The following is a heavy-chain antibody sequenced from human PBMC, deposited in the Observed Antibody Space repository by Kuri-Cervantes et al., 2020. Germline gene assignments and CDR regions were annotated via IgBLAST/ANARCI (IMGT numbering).Heavy chain of an antibody. Sequence: GGSLRLSCAASGFSFSTYGMHWVRQAPGKGLEWVAVISYDGSNKYYADSVKGRFTISRDNSKNTLYLQMNSLRAEDTAVYYCAKDAGAWFEELPLYYYYYGMDVWGQGTTVTVSS. CDR2: ISYDGSNK. J-gene: IGHJ6*02. CDR1: GFSFSTYG. CDR3: AKDAGAWFEELPLYYYYYGMDV. V-gene: IGHV3-30*18. D-gene: IGHD3-10*01.